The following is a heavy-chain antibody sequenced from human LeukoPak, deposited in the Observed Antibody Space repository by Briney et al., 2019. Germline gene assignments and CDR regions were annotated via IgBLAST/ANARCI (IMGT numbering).Heavy chain of an antibody. V-gene: IGHV3-48*03. CDR1: GFTFSSYE. Sequence: GGSLRLSCAASGFTFSSYEMNWVRQAPGKGLEWVSYISSSGSTIYYADSVKGRSTISRDNAKNSLYLQMNSLRADDTAVYYCARDGGYNYGFDYWGQGTLVTVSS. D-gene: IGHD5-18*01. J-gene: IGHJ4*02. CDR3: ARDGGYNYGFDY. CDR2: ISSSGSTI.